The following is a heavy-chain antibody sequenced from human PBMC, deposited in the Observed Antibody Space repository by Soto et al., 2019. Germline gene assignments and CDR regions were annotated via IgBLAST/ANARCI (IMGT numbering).Heavy chain of an antibody. Sequence: EVQLVESGGGLVKPGGSLRLSCAASGCTFSSYSMNWVRQAPGKGLEWVSSISSSSSYIYYTDSVKGRFTISRDNAKNSLYLQMNSLRAEDTAVYYCARGNYYDSSGYYYALEWGQGPLVTVSS. D-gene: IGHD3-22*01. J-gene: IGHJ4*02. CDR2: ISSSSSYI. CDR1: GCTFSSYS. V-gene: IGHV3-21*01. CDR3: ARGNYYDSSGYYYALE.